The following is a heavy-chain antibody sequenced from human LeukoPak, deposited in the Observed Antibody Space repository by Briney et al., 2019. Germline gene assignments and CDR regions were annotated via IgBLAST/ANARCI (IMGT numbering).Heavy chain of an antibody. J-gene: IGHJ4*02. Sequence: GGSLRLSCAASGFTVSSNYMSWVRQAPGKGLEWVSVIYSGGSTYYADSVKGRFTISRDNSKNTLYLQMNSLRAGDTAVYYCARDKTAAEYYFDYWGQGTLVTVSS. CDR3: ARDKTAAEYYFDY. CDR2: IYSGGST. CDR1: GFTVSSNY. V-gene: IGHV3-66*01. D-gene: IGHD6-13*01.